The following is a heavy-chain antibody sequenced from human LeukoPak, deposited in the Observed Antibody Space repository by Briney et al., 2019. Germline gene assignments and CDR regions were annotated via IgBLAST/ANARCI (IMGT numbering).Heavy chain of an antibody. Sequence: PSETLSLTCTVSGGSISSYYWSWIRQPPGKGLEWIGYIYYSGSTNYNPSLKSRVTISVDTSKNQFSLKLSSVTAADTAVYYCARSQQPLRFDPWGQGTLVTVSS. V-gene: IGHV4-59*08. D-gene: IGHD6-25*01. CDR1: GGSISSYY. J-gene: IGHJ5*02. CDR3: ARSQQPLRFDP. CDR2: IYYSGST.